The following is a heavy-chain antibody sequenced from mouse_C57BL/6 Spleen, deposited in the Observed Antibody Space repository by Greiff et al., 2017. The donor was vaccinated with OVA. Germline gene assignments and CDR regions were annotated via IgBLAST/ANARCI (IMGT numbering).Heavy chain of an antibody. V-gene: IGHV1-69*01. D-gene: IGHD2-3*01. CDR3: ARSRGSYDGLVGY. CDR2: IDPSDSYT. CDR1: GYTFTSYW. J-gene: IGHJ2*01. Sequence: QVQLQQPGAELVMPGASVKLSCKASGYTFTSYWMHWVKQRPGQGLEWIGEIDPSDSYTNYNQKFKGKSTLTVDKSSSTAYMQLSSLTSEDSAVYYCARSRGSYDGLVGYWGQGTTLTVSS.